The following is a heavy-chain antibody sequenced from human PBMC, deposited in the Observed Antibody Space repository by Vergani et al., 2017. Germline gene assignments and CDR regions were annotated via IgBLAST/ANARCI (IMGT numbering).Heavy chain of an antibody. D-gene: IGHD5-12*01. Sequence: QVQLQESGPGLVKPSETLSLTCTVSGCSISSYYWSWIRQPPGKGLEWIGYIYYSGSTNYNPSLKSRVTISVDTSKNQFSLKLSSVTAADTAVYYCARDGVADYYYYGMEVWGQXP. J-gene: IGHJ6*02. CDR1: GCSISSYY. CDR2: IYYSGST. V-gene: IGHV4-59*01. CDR3: ARDGVADYYYYGMEV.